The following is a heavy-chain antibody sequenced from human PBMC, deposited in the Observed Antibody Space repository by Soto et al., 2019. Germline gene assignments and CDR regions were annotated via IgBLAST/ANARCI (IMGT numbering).Heavy chain of an antibody. D-gene: IGHD1-1*01. J-gene: IGHJ6*02. V-gene: IGHV1-69*12. CDR3: ARDKDREQLGGNYYYALDV. CDR2: IIPIFRTP. Sequence: QVHLVQSGAEVKKPGSSVKVSCKASGDTFSSFAISWVRQAPGQVLEWMGGIIPIFRTPKYGQKFQGRVTINADEPTSTAYMELSSLRYEDTAVYYCARDKDREQLGGNYYYALDVWGQGTTVIVSS. CDR1: GDTFSSFA.